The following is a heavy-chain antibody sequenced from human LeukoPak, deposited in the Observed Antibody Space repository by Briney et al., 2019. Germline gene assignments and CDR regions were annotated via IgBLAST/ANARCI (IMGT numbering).Heavy chain of an antibody. V-gene: IGHV1-46*01. CDR2: INPSGGST. D-gene: IGHD3-10*01. J-gene: IGHJ6*04. Sequence: ASVKASCKASGYTFTSYYMHWVRQAPGQGLEWMGIINPSGGSTSYAQKFQGRVTMTRDTSTSTVYMELSSLRSEDTAVYYCARVGGTMVRGATRDYYGMDVWGKGTTVIVSS. CDR3: ARVGGTMVRGATRDYYGMDV. CDR1: GYTFTSYY.